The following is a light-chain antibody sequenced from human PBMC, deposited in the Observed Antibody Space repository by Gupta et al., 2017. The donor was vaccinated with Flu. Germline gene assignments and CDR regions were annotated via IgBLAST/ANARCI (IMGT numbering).Light chain of an antibody. V-gene: IGKV1-39*01. Sequence: DLQMPQSPSSLSASVGDRVTITCRASQSIRSYLNWYQQKPGKAPKLLIYAASSLQSGVPSRFSGSGSGTDFTLTISSLQLEDFATYYCQQSDTTPRTFGQGTKVEIK. CDR1: QSIRSY. CDR2: AAS. J-gene: IGKJ1*01. CDR3: QQSDTTPRT.